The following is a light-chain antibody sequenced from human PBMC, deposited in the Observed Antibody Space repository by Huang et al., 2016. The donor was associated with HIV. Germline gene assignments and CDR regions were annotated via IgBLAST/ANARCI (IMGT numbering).Light chain of an antibody. J-gene: IGKJ1*01. CDR3: QQRSNWPRT. CDR1: QSVSRY. CDR2: DAS. Sequence: EIVLTQSPATLSLSPGERATLSCRASQSVSRYLAWYQQKPGQAPRLLLYDASSRATGIPARFSGSGSGTDFTRTISILEPEDFVVYYCQQRSNWPRTFGQGTKVEIK. V-gene: IGKV3-11*01.